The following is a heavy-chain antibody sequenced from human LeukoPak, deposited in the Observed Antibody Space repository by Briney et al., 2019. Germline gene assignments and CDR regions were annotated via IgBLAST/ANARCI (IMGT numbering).Heavy chain of an antibody. CDR1: GYNFDRYG. V-gene: IGHV1-18*04. CDR2: VSTYNGNT. J-gene: IGHJ4*02. D-gene: IGHD2-2*01. Sequence: ASVKVSCKGSGYNFDRYGVNWVRQAPGQGLEWVGWVSTYNGNTFYAQKFEGRVSMTTDTSTNTVYMDLRSLRSDDTAVYYCARDLEHCRNIICSNSAYWGQGTLVTVSS. CDR3: ARDLEHCRNIICSNSAY.